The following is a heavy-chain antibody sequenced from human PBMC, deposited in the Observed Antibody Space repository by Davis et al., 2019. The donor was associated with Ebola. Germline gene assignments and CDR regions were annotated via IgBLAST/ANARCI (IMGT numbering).Heavy chain of an antibody. CDR2: VRSHGSDD. CDR3: ARDRAHYDYVWGSLSTSLGLDY. J-gene: IGHJ4*02. CDR1: GFTFSSYG. Sequence: GESLKISCAASGFTFSSYGMHWVRQAPGRGLEWVAFVRSHGSDDHYADSVKGRFTISRDNSKNTLYLQMNSLRPEDTAVYYCARDRAHYDYVWGSLSTSLGLDYWGQGTLVTVSS. D-gene: IGHD3-16*01. V-gene: IGHV3-30*02.